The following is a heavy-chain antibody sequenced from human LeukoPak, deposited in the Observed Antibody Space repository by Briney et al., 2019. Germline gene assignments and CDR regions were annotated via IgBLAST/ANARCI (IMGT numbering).Heavy chain of an antibody. J-gene: IGHJ3*02. Sequence: ASVKVSCKASGYTFTSYDINWVRQATGQGLEWMGWMNPNSGNTGYAQKFQGRVTITRNTSISTAYMELSSLRSEDTAVYYCARDAPSRGGAFDIWGQGTMVTVSS. CDR3: ARDAPSRGGAFDI. D-gene: IGHD3-16*01. CDR2: MNPNSGNT. CDR1: GYTFTSYD. V-gene: IGHV1-8*03.